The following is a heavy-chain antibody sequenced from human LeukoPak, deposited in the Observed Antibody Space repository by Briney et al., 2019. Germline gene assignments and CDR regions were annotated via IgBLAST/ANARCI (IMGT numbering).Heavy chain of an antibody. J-gene: IGHJ4*02. CDR2: ISGSGDRT. CDR3: AKDFSNSWQTDY. D-gene: IGHD6-13*01. CDR1: GFTFSSYA. Sequence: GGSLRLSCAASGFTFSSYAMSWVRQAPGKGLEWVSHISGSGDRTYYADSVKGRFTISSDNSKSTLYLLMNSLRADDTAVYYCAKDFSNSWQTDYWGQGTLVTVSS. V-gene: IGHV3-23*01.